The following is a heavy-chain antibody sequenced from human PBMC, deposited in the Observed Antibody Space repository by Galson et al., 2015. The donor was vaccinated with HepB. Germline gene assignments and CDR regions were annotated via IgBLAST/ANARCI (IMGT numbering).Heavy chain of an antibody. D-gene: IGHD2-15*01. CDR3: ARDNIVVVVAATRDYYYGMDV. Sequence: SVKVSCKASGGTFSSYAISWVRQAPGQGLEWMGGIIPIFGTANYAQKFQGRVTITADESTSTAYMELSSLRSEDTAVYYCARDNIVVVVAATRDYYYGMDVWGQGTTVTVSS. V-gene: IGHV1-69*13. CDR2: IIPIFGTA. CDR1: GGTFSSYA. J-gene: IGHJ6*02.